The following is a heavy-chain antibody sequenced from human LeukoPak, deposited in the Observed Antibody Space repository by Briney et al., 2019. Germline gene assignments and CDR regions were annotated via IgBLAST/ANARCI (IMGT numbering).Heavy chain of an antibody. CDR2: IIPILGIA. CDR1: GGTFSSYA. Sequence: SVKVSRKASGGTFSSYAISWVRQAPGQGLEWMGRIIPILGIANYAQKFQGRVTITADKSTSTAYMELSSLRSEDTAVYYCARVRRLVNDAFDIWGQGTMVTVSS. V-gene: IGHV1-69*04. D-gene: IGHD3-9*01. J-gene: IGHJ3*02. CDR3: ARVRRLVNDAFDI.